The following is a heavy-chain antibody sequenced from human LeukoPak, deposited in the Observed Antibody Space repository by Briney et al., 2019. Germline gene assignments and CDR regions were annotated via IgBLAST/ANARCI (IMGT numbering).Heavy chain of an antibody. D-gene: IGHD4-11*01. CDR3: ARDPLIDYSNYGHDYYYMDV. J-gene: IGHJ6*03. CDR2: IYHSGST. Sequence: PSETLSLTCTVSGGSISSGGYYWSWIRQPPGKGLEWIGYIYHSGSTYYNPSLKSRVTISVDRSKNQFSLKLSSVTAADTAVYYCARDPLIDYSNYGHDYYYMDVWGKGTTVTVSS. V-gene: IGHV4-30-2*01. CDR1: GGSISSGGYY.